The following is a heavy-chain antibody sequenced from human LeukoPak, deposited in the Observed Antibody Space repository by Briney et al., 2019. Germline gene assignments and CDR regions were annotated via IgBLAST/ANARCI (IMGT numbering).Heavy chain of an antibody. CDR1: GGSISSGDYY. V-gene: IGHV4-30-4*08. Sequence: SETLSLTCTVSGGSISSGDYYWSWIRQPPGKGLEWIGYIYYSGSTYYNPSLKSRVTISVDTSKNQFSLKLSSVTAADTAVYYCARGYCGGDCYPLPFDPWSQVTLVTVSS. CDR2: IYYSGST. D-gene: IGHD2-21*01. J-gene: IGHJ5*02. CDR3: ARGYCGGDCYPLPFDP.